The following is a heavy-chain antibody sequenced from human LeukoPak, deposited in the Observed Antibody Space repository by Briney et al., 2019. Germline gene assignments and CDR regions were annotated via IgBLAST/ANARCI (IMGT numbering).Heavy chain of an antibody. D-gene: IGHD2-15*01. CDR2: IYSGGST. CDR1: EFSVGSNY. V-gene: IGHV3-66*01. J-gene: IGHJ4*02. CDR3: VRDLSGVVAASTEEY. Sequence: GGSLRLSCAASEFSVGSNYMTWVGQAPGKGREGVSLIYSGGSTYYAGSVKGRFTISRDNAQKSLYLQISSLRVEDTAVYYCVRDLSGVVAASTEEYWGQGTLVTVSS.